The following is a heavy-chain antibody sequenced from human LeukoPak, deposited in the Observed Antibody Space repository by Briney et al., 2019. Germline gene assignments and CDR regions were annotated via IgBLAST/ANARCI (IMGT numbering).Heavy chain of an antibody. V-gene: IGHV3-30*02. J-gene: IGHJ4*02. CDR1: GFSFRSYG. CDR2: IRYDGRDK. CDR3: ARDVLEDSFGFDY. D-gene: IGHD5-18*01. Sequence: PGGSLTLSCAASGFSFRSYGMQWVRQAPGKGPEWVAFIRYDGRDKYYADSVKGRFTITRDNSEDTLYLQMSSLRTEDTALYYCARDVLEDSFGFDYWGQGTLVTVSS.